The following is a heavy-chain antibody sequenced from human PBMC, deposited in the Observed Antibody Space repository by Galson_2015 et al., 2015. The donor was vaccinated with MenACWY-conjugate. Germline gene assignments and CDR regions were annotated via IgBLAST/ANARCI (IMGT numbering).Heavy chain of an antibody. D-gene: IGHD2-2*01. V-gene: IGHV4-39*07. J-gene: IGHJ6*02. CDR3: ASIPAVTTNYYYAMDV. CDR2: MYYSGSI. CDR1: GGSITSSSYY. Sequence: ETLSLPCTVSGGSITSSSYYWGWIRQSPGEGLEWIASMYYSGSILYNPSLKSRVTISVDTSKNQFSLKLTSVTAADTALYYCASIPAVTTNYYYAMDVWGQGTTVTVSS.